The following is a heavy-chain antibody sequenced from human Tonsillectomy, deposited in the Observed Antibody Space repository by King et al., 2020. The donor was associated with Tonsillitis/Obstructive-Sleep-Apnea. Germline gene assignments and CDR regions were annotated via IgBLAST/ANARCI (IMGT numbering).Heavy chain of an antibody. V-gene: IGHV3-21*01. J-gene: IGHJ6*03. CDR1: GFTFSSYS. Sequence: QLVQSGGGLVKPGGSLRLSCAASGFTFSSYSMYCVRQAPGKGLEWGSSISSSSSYIYYADSVKGRCTISRDNAKNSLYLQRNSLRAEDTAVYYCERDSALKSNYASSGYYYSHYYMDVWGKGTPVTVSS. D-gene: IGHD3-22*01. CDR2: ISSSSSYI. CDR3: ERDSALKSNYASSGYYYSHYYMDV.